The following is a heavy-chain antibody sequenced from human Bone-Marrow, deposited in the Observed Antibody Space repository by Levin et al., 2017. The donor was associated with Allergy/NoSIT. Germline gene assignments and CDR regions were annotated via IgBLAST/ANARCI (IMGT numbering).Heavy chain of an antibody. CDR1: SGSITNGGYY. Sequence: TPSETLSLTCTVSSGSITNGGYYWSWLRQRPGKGLEWIGYTRYSGNTYYNPSLQSRLTISVDTSKNQFSLRMTSLTAAATSVYFCAREFIVVVTAATSATLENYYGLDAWGQGTTVTVSS. V-gene: IGHV4-31*03. CDR3: AREFIVVVTAATSATLENYYGLDA. CDR2: TRYSGNT. J-gene: IGHJ6*02. D-gene: IGHD2-21*02.